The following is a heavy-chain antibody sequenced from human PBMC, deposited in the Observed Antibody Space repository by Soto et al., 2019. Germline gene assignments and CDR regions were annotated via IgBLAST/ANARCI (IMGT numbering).Heavy chain of an antibody. CDR2: INPNSGAT. D-gene: IGHD5-12*01. J-gene: IGHJ4*02. CDR3: ARDAVSTIGDFDY. Sequence: QVQLVQSGAEVTKPGASVKVSCKASGYTFIGYYLHWVRQAPGQGLEWMGWINPNSGATNQAQKFQGRVTMASDRSISTAYLELSRLASDDTAIYFCARDAVSTIGDFDYWGQGTLVTVSS. V-gene: IGHV1-2*02. CDR1: GYTFIGYY.